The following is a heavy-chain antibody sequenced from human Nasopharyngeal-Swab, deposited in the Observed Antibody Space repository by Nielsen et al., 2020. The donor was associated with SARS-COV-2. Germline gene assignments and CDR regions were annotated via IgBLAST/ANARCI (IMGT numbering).Heavy chain of an antibody. CDR3: AKDQGCSGGGCGLDY. CDR1: GFTFSAYA. CDR2: ISFDGSNK. D-gene: IGHD2-15*01. J-gene: IGHJ4*02. V-gene: IGHV3-30-3*01. Sequence: GGSLRLSCAASGFTFSAYAMHWVRQVPGEGLEWVAVISFDGSNKYYADSVKGRFTISRDNSKKEVYLHMNSLRPEDTAVYYCAKDQGCSGGGCGLDYWGPGTLVTVSS.